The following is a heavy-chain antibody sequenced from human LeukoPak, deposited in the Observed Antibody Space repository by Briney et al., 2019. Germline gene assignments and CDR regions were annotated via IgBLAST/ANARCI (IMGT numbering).Heavy chain of an antibody. V-gene: IGHV4-39*07. CDR2: IYYSGST. CDR1: GFTVSSNY. J-gene: IGHJ5*02. Sequence: GSLRLSCAASGFTVSSNYMSWVRQAPGKGLEWIGSIYYSGSTYYNPSLKSRVTISVDTSKNQFSLKLSSVTAADTAVYYCARPLGYCSGGSCSNWFEPWGQGTLVTVSS. CDR3: ARPLGYCSGGSCSNWFEP. D-gene: IGHD2-15*01.